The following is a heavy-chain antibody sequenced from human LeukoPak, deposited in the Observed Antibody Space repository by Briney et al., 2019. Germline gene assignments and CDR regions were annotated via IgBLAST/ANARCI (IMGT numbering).Heavy chain of an antibody. D-gene: IGHD4-23*01. CDR2: INPNSGGT. CDR3: ARETTVVPNYYYYGMDV. Sequence: GASVKVSCKASGYTFTSYGISWVRQAPGQGLEWMGRINPNSGGTNYAQKLQGRVTMTTDTSTSTAYMELRSLRSDDTAVYYCARETTVVPNYYYYGMDVWGQGTTVTVSS. V-gene: IGHV1-18*01. CDR1: GYTFTSYG. J-gene: IGHJ6*02.